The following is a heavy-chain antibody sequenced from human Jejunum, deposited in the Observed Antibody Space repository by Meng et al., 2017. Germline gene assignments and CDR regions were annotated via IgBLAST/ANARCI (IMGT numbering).Heavy chain of an antibody. D-gene: IGHD3-16*02. CDR2: ISYSGFS. J-gene: IGHJ5*02. CDR1: GVSISTASYY. Sequence: LQEWGPGLVTPPQTLPLPCTVSGVSISTASYYWTWIRQLPGKGLEWIGFISYSGFSYYKASLKSRVTISADTSKNQFSLKLTSVTAADTAVYYCAAVLSSGESSLGLGWFDPWGQGTLVTISS. CDR3: AAVLSSGESSLGLGWFDP. V-gene: IGHV4-31*03.